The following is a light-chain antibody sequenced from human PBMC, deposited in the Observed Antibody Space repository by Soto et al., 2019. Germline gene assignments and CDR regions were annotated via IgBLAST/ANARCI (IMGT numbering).Light chain of an antibody. CDR3: HQYLSGRT. J-gene: IGKJ1*01. V-gene: IGKV4-1*01. Sequence: EIVMTQSPDSLAVSLGERATINCKSSQSVLHSYNNLYYLGWYQQKPGQPPKLLIYWASTRESGVPDRFSGSGSGTDFTLTINSLQAEDVPVYYCHQYLSGRTFGQGTKVDIK. CDR2: WAS. CDR1: QSVLHSYNNLYY.